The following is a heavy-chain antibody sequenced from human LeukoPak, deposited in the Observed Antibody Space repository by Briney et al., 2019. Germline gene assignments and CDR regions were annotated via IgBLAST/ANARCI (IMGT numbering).Heavy chain of an antibody. CDR2: INPNSGGT. CDR3: ARDKYSQTAAADNY. CDR1: GYTFTGYY. Sequence: ASVKVSCKASGYTFTGYYMHWVRQAPGQGLEWMGWINPNSGGTNYAQKFQGRVTITTDESTSTAYMELSSLRSEDTAVYYCARDKYSQTAAADNYWGQGTLVTVSS. D-gene: IGHD6-13*01. V-gene: IGHV1-2*02. J-gene: IGHJ4*02.